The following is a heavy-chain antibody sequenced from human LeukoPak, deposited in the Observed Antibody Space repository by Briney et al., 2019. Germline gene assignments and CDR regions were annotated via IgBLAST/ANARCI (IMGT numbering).Heavy chain of an antibody. CDR2: ISGDGVSP. V-gene: IGHV3-23*01. CDR1: GFTFSSYA. Sequence: PGGSLRLSCAASGFTFSSYALTWVRQTPGKGLECVSAISGDGVSPYYADSVRGRFTISRDNSKNTLYLQMNSLRVEDTAVFCARDPGAFPYFFDCWGQGTLVTVSS. D-gene: IGHD4/OR15-4a*01. CDR3: ARDPGAFPYFFDC. J-gene: IGHJ4*02.